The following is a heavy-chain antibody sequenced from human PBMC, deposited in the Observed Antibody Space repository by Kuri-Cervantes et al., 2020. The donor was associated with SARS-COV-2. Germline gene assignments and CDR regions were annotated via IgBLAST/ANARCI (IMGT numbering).Heavy chain of an antibody. D-gene: IGHD3-3*01. Sequence: GGSLRLSCAASGFTFSSYSMNWVRQAPGKGLEWVSYISSSGSTIYYADSVKGRFTISRDNAKNSLYLQMNSLRAEDTAVYYCARNDFWSGYYLDYWGQGTLVTVSS. V-gene: IGHV3-48*04. CDR3: ARNDFWSGYYLDY. CDR2: ISSSGSTI. J-gene: IGHJ4*02. CDR1: GFTFSSYS.